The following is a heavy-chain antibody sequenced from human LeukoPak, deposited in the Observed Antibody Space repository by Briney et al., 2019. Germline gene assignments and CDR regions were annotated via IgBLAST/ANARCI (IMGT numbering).Heavy chain of an antibody. CDR1: GGSISSRSDY. CDR3: ARERRTVTFDY. D-gene: IGHD4-17*01. V-gene: IGHV4-39*07. J-gene: IGHJ4*02. Sequence: SETLSLTCNVSGGSISSRSDYWGWIRQPPGKGLEWIGNIYYSGSTYYNPSLKSRVTISVDTSKNQFFLKLSSVTAADTAVYYCARERRTVTFDYWGQGTLVTVSS. CDR2: IYYSGST.